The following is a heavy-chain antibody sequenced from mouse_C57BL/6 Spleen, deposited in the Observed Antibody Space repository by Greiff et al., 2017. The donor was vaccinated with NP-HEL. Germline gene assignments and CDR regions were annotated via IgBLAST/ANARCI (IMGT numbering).Heavy chain of an antibody. V-gene: IGHV1-77*01. J-gene: IGHJ2*01. D-gene: IGHD2-4*01. Sequence: VQLQQSGAELVKPGASVKISCKASGYTFTDYYINWVKQRPGQGLEWIGKIGPGSGSTYYNEKFKGKATLTADKSSSTAYMQLSSLTSEDSAVYFCAAIYYDFLYYFDYWGQGTTLTVSS. CDR3: AAIYYDFLYYFDY. CDR2: IGPGSGST. CDR1: GYTFTDYY.